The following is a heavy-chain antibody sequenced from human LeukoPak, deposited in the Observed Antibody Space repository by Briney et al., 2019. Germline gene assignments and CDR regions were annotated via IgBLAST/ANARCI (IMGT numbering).Heavy chain of an antibody. CDR2: INHSGST. CDR1: GGSFSGYY. V-gene: IGHV4-34*01. J-gene: IGHJ5*02. Sequence: SETLSLTCAVYGGSFSGYYWSWIRQPPGKGLEWIGEINHSGSTNYNPSLKSRVTISVDTSKNQFSLKLSSVTAADTAVYYCARQKAPRDWFDPWGQGTLVTVSS. CDR3: ARQKAPRDWFDP.